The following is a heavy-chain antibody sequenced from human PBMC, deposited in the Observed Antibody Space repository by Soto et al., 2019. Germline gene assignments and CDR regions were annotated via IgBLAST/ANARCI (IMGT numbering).Heavy chain of an antibody. V-gene: IGHV4-30-4*01. Sequence: QVQLQESGPGLVKPSQTLSLTCTVSGGSISSGDYYWSWIRQPPGTGLEWIGYIYYSGSTYYNPSLKSRVTISVDTSKNQFSLKLSSVTAADTAVYYCARYRDYDILTGYYTGGGVDYWGQGTLVTVSS. CDR1: GGSISSGDYY. D-gene: IGHD3-9*01. CDR2: IYYSGST. J-gene: IGHJ4*02. CDR3: ARYRDYDILTGYYTGGGVDY.